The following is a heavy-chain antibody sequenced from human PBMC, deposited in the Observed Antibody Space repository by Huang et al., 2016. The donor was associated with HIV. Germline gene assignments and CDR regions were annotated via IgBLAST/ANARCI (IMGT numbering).Heavy chain of an antibody. CDR2: IRNDGMKK. CDR1: GFILSNYG. V-gene: IGHV3-33*04. J-gene: IGHJ4*02. D-gene: IGHD3-22*01. Sequence: VQLIESGGGVVQPGKSLRLSCATSGFILSNYGMHWVRQARGKGLKLVAFIRNDGMKKNYAEAVRGRFTVGRDNGNNTLFLQMRSLGVDDTAVYYCARGDYYDSSGYHPGYFDYWGQGILVTVSS. CDR3: ARGDYYDSSGYHPGYFDY.